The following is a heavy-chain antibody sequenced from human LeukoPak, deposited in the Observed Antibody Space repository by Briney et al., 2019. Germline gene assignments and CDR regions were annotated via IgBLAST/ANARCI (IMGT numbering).Heavy chain of an antibody. D-gene: IGHD3-3*01. V-gene: IGHV3-30*04. Sequence: PGGSLRLSCAASEFTFSSYAMHWVRQAPGKGLEWVAVISYDGSNKYYADSVKSRFTISRDNSKNTLYLQMNSLRAEDTAVYYCARDQIRFLEWSLAPDYWGQGTLVTVSS. CDR3: ARDQIRFLEWSLAPDY. CDR2: ISYDGSNK. CDR1: EFTFSSYA. J-gene: IGHJ4*02.